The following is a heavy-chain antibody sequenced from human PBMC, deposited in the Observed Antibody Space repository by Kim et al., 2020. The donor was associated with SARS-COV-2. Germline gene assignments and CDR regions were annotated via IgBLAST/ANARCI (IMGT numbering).Heavy chain of an antibody. CDR1: GFTFSSYS. D-gene: IGHD2-2*02. V-gene: IGHV3-21*01. CDR3: ARQGSPICSSTSCYTETTDYYYYYGMDV. J-gene: IGHJ6*02. CDR2: ISSSSSYI. Sequence: GGSLRLSCAASGFTFSSYSMNWVRQAPGKGLEWVSSISSSSSYIYYADSVKGRFTISRDNAKNSLYLQMNSLRAEDTAVYYCARQGSPICSSTSCYTETTDYYYYYGMDVLGQGTTVTVSS.